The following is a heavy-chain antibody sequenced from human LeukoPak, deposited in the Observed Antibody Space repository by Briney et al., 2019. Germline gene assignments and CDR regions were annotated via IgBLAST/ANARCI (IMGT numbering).Heavy chain of an antibody. CDR1: GGSFSGYY. CDR3: ARRSDYYDSSGDYHGYYFDY. V-gene: IGHV4-59*08. J-gene: IGHJ4*02. D-gene: IGHD3-22*01. CDR2: MYNSGST. Sequence: PSETLSLTCAVYGGSFSGYYWSWIRQPPGKGLEWIGYMYNSGSTNYNPSLKSRVTISVDTSKIQFSLTLSSVTAADTAVYYCARRSDYYDSSGDYHGYYFDYWGQGTLVTVSS.